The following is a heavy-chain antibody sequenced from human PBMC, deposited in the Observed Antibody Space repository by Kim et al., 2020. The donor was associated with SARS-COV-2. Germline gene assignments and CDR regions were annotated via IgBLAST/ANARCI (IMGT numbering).Heavy chain of an antibody. CDR1: GGSISSSSYY. Sequence: SETLSLTCTVSGGSISSSSYYWGWIRQPPGKGLEWIGSIYYSGSTYYNPSLKSRVTISVDTSKNQFSLKLSSVTAADTAVYYCARIYSGSCYDYWGQGTLVTVSS. CDR2: IYYSGST. D-gene: IGHD1-26*01. V-gene: IGHV4-39*01. J-gene: IGHJ4*02. CDR3: ARIYSGSCYDY.